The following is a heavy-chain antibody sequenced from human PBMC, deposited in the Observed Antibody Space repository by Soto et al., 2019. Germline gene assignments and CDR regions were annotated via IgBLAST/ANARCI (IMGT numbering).Heavy chain of an antibody. CDR3: AEVGLKYSFAMDV. Sequence: ASVKVSCKASGYSFTDYHIHWVRQAPGQGLEWLGRINPKSGGTSTAQKFQGWVTMTTDTSISTASMELTRLTSDDTAIYYCAEVGLKYSFAMDVWGQGTTVTVSS. CDR2: INPKSGGT. V-gene: IGHV1-2*04. J-gene: IGHJ6*02. CDR1: GYSFTDYH. D-gene: IGHD1-26*01.